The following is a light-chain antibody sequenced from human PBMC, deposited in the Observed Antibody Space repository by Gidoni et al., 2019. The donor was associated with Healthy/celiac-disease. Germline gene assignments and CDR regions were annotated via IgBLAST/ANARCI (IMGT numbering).Light chain of an antibody. CDR2: DAS. V-gene: IGKV3-11*01. CDR3: QQRSNWLT. J-gene: IGKJ4*01. CDR1: QSVSSY. Sequence: IVLTQSPATLSLSPGERATLSCRASQSVSSYLAWYQQKPGQAPRLLIYDASNRATGIAARFSGSGSGTDFTLTISSLEPEDFAVYYWQQRSNWLTFGGGTKVEIK.